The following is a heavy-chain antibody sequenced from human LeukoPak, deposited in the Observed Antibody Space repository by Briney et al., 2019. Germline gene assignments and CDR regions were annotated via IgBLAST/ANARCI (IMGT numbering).Heavy chain of an antibody. V-gene: IGHV1-69*05. D-gene: IGHD5-18*01. Sequence: VASVKVSCKASGGTFSSYAISWVRQAPGQGLEWMGGIIPIFGTANYAQKFQGRVTITTDESTSTAYMELSSLRSEDTAVYYCARHVIPVDTAMVKGIYYYYYYMDVWGKGTTVTVSS. CDR3: ARHVIPVDTAMVKGIYYYYYYMDV. CDR2: IIPIFGTA. CDR1: GGTFSSYA. J-gene: IGHJ6*03.